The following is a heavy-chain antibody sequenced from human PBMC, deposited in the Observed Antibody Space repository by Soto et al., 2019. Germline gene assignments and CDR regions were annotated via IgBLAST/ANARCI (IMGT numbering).Heavy chain of an antibody. CDR2: AYYSGST. J-gene: IGHJ5*02. CDR3: ARDRSTYGGGGTGEVKENWFDP. D-gene: IGHD2-8*01. V-gene: IGHV4-59*01. CDR1: GGSISHYY. Sequence: PSETLSLTCTVSGGSISHYYWSWIRQSPGKGLEWIGYAYYSGSTDYNPSLKSRVTMSVDTSKNQVSLKLNSVTTADTAVYYCARDRSTYGGGGTGEVKENWFDPGAREPWSPSPQ.